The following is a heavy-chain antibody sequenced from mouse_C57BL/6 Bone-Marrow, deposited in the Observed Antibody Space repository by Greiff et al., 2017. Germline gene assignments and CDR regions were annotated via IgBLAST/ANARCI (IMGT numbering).Heavy chain of an antibody. CDR3: ARSPSTTVVATGYFEV. CDR1: GYTFTSYG. Sequence: VKLQQSGAELARPGASVKLSCKASGYTFTSYGISWVKQRTGQGLEWIGEIYPRSGNTYYNEKFKGKATLTADKSSSTAYMELRSLTSEDSAVYFCARSPSTTVVATGYFEVWGTGTTVTVAS. D-gene: IGHD1-1*01. J-gene: IGHJ1*03. V-gene: IGHV1-81*01. CDR2: IYPRSGNT.